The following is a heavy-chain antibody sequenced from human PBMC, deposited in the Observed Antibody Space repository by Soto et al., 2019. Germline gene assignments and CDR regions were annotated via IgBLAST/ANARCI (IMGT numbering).Heavy chain of an antibody. CDR2: IIPILGIA. CDR3: ARSWGTRPIPGFDY. J-gene: IGHJ4*02. V-gene: IGHV1-69*02. CDR1: GGTFSSYT. Sequence: VKVSCKASGGTFSSYTISWVRQAPGQGLEWMGRIIPILGIANYAQKFQGRVTITADKSTSTAYMELSSLRSEDTAVYYCARSWGTRPIPGFDYWRQGTLVTVSS. D-gene: IGHD1-7*01.